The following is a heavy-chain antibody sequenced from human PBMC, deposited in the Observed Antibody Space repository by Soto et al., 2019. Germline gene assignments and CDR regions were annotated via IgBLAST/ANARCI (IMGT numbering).Heavy chain of an antibody. CDR3: AREGAHYTPLDH. CDR1: GYTFTDYA. D-gene: IGHD2-15*01. CDR2: INVGNGNT. J-gene: IGHJ4*02. Sequence: ASVKVSCKASGYTFTDYAIHWVRQAPGQGLEWMGWINVGNGNTGYSRKFQGRVTNARDKSASTAHIEGTSLTSEDTAIYYCAREGAHYTPLDHWGRGTLVTVSS. V-gene: IGHV1-3*01.